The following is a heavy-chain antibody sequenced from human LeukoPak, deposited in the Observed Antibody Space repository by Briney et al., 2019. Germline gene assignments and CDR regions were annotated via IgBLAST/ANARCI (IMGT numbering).Heavy chain of an antibody. V-gene: IGHV3-30*02. CDR2: IRFDGSNI. CDR3: AKVLYCSSTNCPIDD. D-gene: IGHD2-2*01. CDR1: GFTFSNFD. J-gene: IGHJ4*02. Sequence: GGSLILSCAASGFTFSNFDMHWVRQAPGKGLEWVVFIRFDGSNIYYVDSVKGRFTISRDNSKNTVYLHLNSLRAEDTAVYYCAKVLYCSSTNCPIDDWGQGTLVSVSS.